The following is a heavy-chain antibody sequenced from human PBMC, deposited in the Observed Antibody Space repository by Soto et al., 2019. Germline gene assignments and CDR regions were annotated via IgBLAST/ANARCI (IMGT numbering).Heavy chain of an antibody. CDR3: ATCYAGGGGRGQ. J-gene: IGHJ4*02. V-gene: IGHV4-61*03. CDR1: GDSVTSGSHH. Sequence: QVQLQESGPGLVKPSETLSLTCTVSGDSVTSGSHHWSWIRQSPGKGLEWVGQFQHGGCNNYNPPLESRLXLXFXTSKNHFSLTLASVTAADTAVYYCATCYAGGGGRGQWGQGTLVTVSS. CDR2: FQHGGCN. D-gene: IGHD2-21*01.